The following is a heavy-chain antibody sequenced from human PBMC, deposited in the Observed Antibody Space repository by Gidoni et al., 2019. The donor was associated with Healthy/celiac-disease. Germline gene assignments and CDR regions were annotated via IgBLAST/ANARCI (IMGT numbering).Heavy chain of an antibody. J-gene: IGHJ3*02. V-gene: IGHV3-64*01. Sequence: EVQLVESGGGLVQPGGSLRLSCAASGFTFSRYAMHWVRQAPGKGLEYVSAISSNGGSTYYANSVKGRFTISRDNSKNTLYLQMGSLRAEDMAVYYCARDMGSSGYYWRAFDIWGQGTMVTVSS. CDR1: GFTFSRYA. CDR3: ARDMGSSGYYWRAFDI. CDR2: ISSNGGST. D-gene: IGHD3-22*01.